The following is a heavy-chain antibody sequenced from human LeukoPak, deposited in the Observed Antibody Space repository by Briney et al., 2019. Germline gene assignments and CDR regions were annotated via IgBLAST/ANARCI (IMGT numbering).Heavy chain of an antibody. J-gene: IGHJ4*02. V-gene: IGHV3-23*01. CDR3: AKRSAGYDFWSGVDY. CDR1: GFTFSNYA. Sequence: GGSLRLSCAASGFTFSNYAMSWVRQTPGKGLEWVSAISASSRTTYYADSVKGRFTISRDNSKNKLYLQMNRLRAEDTAVYYCAKRSAGYDFWSGVDYWGQGTLVTVSS. D-gene: IGHD3-3*01. CDR2: ISASSRTT.